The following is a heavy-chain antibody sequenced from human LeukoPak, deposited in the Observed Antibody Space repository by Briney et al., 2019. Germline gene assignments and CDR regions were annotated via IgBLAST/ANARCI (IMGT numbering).Heavy chain of an antibody. CDR3: ARGGSVSYYLSYYYYCMDV. Sequence: SETLSLTCAVSGYSISSDDYWGWIRHPPGKRLEWIWSNSHSGSTNYNPTLQGRVTITIDTSKNQFSRKLSSVTAADTAVYYCARGGSVSYYLSYYYYCMDVWGQGTTVTVSS. V-gene: IGHV4-38-2*01. CDR1: GYSISSDDY. D-gene: IGHD3-10*01. J-gene: IGHJ6*02. CDR2: NSHSGST.